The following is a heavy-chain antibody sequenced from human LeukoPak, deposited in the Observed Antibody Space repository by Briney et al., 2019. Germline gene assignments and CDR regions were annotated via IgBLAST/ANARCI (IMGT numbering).Heavy chain of an antibody. CDR2: IYSGAST. V-gene: IGHV3-53*01. CDR3: AGGPYNWNYALYYYYMDV. D-gene: IGHD1-7*01. J-gene: IGHJ6*03. CDR1: GFTVSTNY. Sequence: PGGSLRLSCAASGFTVSTNYMSWVRQAPGKGLEWVSVIYSGASTYYVDSVKGRFTISRDNSKNTLYLQMNSLTAEDTAVYYCAGGPYNWNYALYYYYMDVWGKGTTVTVSS.